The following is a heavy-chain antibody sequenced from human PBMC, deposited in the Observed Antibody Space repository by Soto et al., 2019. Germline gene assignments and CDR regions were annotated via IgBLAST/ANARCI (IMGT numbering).Heavy chain of an antibody. CDR3: AKLLGGVTEAIDYFDY. D-gene: IGHD2-15*01. CDR2: IYYSGST. CDR1: AGSMSSRSYY. Sequence: PSETLSLTCTVSAGSMSSRSYYWGWIRQPTGKGLEWIGSIYYSGSTYYNPSLKSRITMSVDTSKNQFSLKLSSVTAADTAVYYCAKLLGGVTEAIDYFDYWGQGTLVTVSS. J-gene: IGHJ4*02. V-gene: IGHV4-39*01.